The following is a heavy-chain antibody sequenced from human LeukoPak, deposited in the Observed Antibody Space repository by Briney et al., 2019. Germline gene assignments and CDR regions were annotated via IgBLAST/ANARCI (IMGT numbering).Heavy chain of an antibody. CDR2: INPNSGGT. Sequence: GASVKVSCKASGYTFTGYYMHWVRQAPGQGLEWMGWINPNSGGTNYAQKFQGRVTMTRDTSISTAYMELSRLRSDDTAVYYCARDPLQYRSGWYYVSAGSGFDPWVQGTLVTVSS. CDR1: GYTFTGYY. CDR3: ARDPLQYRSGWYYVSAGSGFDP. J-gene: IGHJ5*02. V-gene: IGHV1-2*02. D-gene: IGHD6-19*01.